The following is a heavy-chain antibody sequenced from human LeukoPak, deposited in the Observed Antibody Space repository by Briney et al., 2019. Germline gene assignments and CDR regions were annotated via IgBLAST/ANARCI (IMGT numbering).Heavy chain of an antibody. CDR1: GFTFSSYS. V-gene: IGHV3-21*01. D-gene: IGHD3-10*01. J-gene: IGHJ4*02. CDR2: ISSSSRSYI. Sequence: GGSLRLSCAASGFTFSSYSMNWVRQAPGKGLEWVSSISSSSRSYIYYADSVKGRFTISRDNAKNSLYLQMNSLRAEDTAVYYCARDTYYYGSGTDWGQGTLVTVSS. CDR3: ARDTYYYGSGTD.